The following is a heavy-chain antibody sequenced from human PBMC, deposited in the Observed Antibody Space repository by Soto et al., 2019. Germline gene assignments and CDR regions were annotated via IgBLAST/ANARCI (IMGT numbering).Heavy chain of an antibody. CDR1: GFTFSSYG. Sequence: PGGSLRLSCAASGFTFSSYGMHWVRQAPGKGLEWVAVIWYDGSNKYYADSVKGRFTISRDNSKNTLYLQMNSLRAEDTAVYYCARDKPLKWLLVGYYFDYWGQGTLVTVSS. D-gene: IGHD3-22*01. V-gene: IGHV3-33*01. CDR2: IWYDGSNK. J-gene: IGHJ4*02. CDR3: ARDKPLKWLLVGYYFDY.